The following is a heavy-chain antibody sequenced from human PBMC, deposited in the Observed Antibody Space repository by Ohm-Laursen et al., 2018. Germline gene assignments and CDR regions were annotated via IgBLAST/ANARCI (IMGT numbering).Heavy chain of an antibody. V-gene: IGHV3-7*01. CDR1: GFTFSSYW. J-gene: IGHJ3*02. CDR3: FSGPSWEI. CDR2: IKQDGSEK. D-gene: IGHD1-26*01. Sequence: SLRLSCAASGFTFSSYWMTWVRQAPGKGLEWVANIKQDGSEKYYVDSVTGRFTISRDNAKNSLYLQMNSLRAEDTAVYYCFSGPSWEIWGQGTVVTVSS.